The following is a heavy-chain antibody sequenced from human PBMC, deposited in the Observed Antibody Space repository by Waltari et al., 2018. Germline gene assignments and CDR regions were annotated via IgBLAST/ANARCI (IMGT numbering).Heavy chain of an antibody. J-gene: IGHJ3*02. CDR2: IYYSGST. V-gene: IGHV4-39*07. Sequence: QLQLQGSGPGLVKPSETLSLPCTVSGGSISRSSYSWGWIRQPPGKGLEWIGSIYYSGSTYYNPSLKSRVTISVDTSKNQFSLKLSSVTAADTAVYYCARELGADSSGYYAFDIWGQGTMVTVSS. CDR3: ARELGADSSGYYAFDI. D-gene: IGHD3-22*01. CDR1: GGSISRSSYS.